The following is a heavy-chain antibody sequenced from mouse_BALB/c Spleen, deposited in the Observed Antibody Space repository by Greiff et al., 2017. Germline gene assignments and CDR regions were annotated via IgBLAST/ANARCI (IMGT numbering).Heavy chain of an antibody. J-gene: IGHJ4*01. D-gene: IGHD1-1*01. Sequence: VMLVESGPGLVQPSQSLSITCTVSGFSLTSYGVHWVRQSPGKGLEWLGVIWSGGSTDYNAAFISRLSISKDNSKSQVFFKMNSLQANDTAIYYCAITTDYAMDYWGQGTSVTVSS. CDR3: AITTDYAMDY. V-gene: IGHV2-2*02. CDR2: IWSGGST. CDR1: GFSLTSYG.